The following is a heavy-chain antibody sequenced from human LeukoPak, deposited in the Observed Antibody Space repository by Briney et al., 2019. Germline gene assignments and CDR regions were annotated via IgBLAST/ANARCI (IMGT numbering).Heavy chain of an antibody. Sequence: GGSLRLSCAASGFTFSSYSMNWVRQAPGKGLEWVSFISGTSSTIYYADSVQGRFSISRDNSKNTLYLQMNSLRAEDTAVYYCARGRITMVRGVDYWGQGTLVTVSS. J-gene: IGHJ4*02. D-gene: IGHD3-10*01. CDR2: ISGTSSTI. V-gene: IGHV3-48*01. CDR1: GFTFSSYS. CDR3: ARGRITMVRGVDY.